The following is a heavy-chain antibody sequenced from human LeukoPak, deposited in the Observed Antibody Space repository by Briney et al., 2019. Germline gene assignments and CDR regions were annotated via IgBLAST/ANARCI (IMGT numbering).Heavy chain of an antibody. CDR3: ARQGGGFWYFDL. Sequence: SETLSLTCTVSGGSISSYYWSWIRQPPGKGLEWVGYIYYSGSTNYNPSLKSRVTISVDTSKNQFSLKLSSVTAADTAVYYCARQGGGFWYFDLWGRGTLVTVST. D-gene: IGHD6-25*01. J-gene: IGHJ2*01. V-gene: IGHV4-59*08. CDR1: GGSISSYY. CDR2: IYYSGST.